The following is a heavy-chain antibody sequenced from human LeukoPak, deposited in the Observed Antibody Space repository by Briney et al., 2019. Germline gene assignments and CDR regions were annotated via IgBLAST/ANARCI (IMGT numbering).Heavy chain of an antibody. CDR3: AKGKERWLQLDYFDY. CDR1: GFTFDDYA. CDR2: ISWNSGSI. D-gene: IGHD5-24*01. Sequence: GGSLRLSCAASGFTFDDYAMHWVRQAPGKGLGWVSGISWNSGSIGYADSVKGRFTISRDNAKNSLYLQMNSLRAEDTALYYCAKGKERWLQLDYFDYWGQGTLVTVSS. V-gene: IGHV3-9*01. J-gene: IGHJ4*02.